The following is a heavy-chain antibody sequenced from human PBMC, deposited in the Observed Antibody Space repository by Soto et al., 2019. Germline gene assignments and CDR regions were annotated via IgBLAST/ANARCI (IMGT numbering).Heavy chain of an antibody. CDR1: GGIFTRYD. CDR2: IIPIFGTA. D-gene: IGHD3-10*02. V-gene: IGHV1-69*01. Sequence: QVQLVQSGAEVKTPGSSVKVSCKASGGIFTRYDIRWVGQAPGQGFEWVGAIIPIFGTANYAQKIQGRVTITADATTSTAYMELSSLRSEDTAMYYCAINEGRDVSTFDYWGQGTLVTVSS. CDR3: AINEGRDVSTFDY. J-gene: IGHJ4*02.